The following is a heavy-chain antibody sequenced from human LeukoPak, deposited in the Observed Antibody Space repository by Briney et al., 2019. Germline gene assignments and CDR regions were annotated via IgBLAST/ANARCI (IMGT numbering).Heavy chain of an antibody. CDR3: ARDSASYITMIVVVTPDFDY. V-gene: IGHV1-46*01. CDR2: INPSGGST. J-gene: IGHJ4*02. Sequence: YXHWVRXAPGQGLEWMGIINPSGGSTSYAQKFQGRVTMTRDTSTSTVYMELSSLRSEDTAVYYCARDSASYITMIVVVTPDFDYWGQGSLVTVSS. D-gene: IGHD3-22*01. CDR1: Y.